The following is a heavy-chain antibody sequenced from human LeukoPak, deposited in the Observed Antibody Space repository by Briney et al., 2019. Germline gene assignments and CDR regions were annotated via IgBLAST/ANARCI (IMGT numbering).Heavy chain of an antibody. Sequence: GGSLRLSCAASGFTFSSYGMSWVRQAPGKGLEWVSAISGSGGSTYYADSVKGRFTISRDNSKNTLYLQMNSLRAEDTAVYYCAKERYYYDSSGYYRWGQGTLVTVSS. CDR1: GFTFSSYG. D-gene: IGHD3-22*01. CDR2: ISGSGGST. V-gene: IGHV3-23*01. CDR3: AKERYYYDSSGYYR. J-gene: IGHJ5*02.